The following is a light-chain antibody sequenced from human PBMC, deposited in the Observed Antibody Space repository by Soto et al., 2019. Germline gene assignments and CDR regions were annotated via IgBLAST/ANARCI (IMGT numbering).Light chain of an antibody. Sequence: EIVLTQSPGTLSLSPGERATLSCRASHTISSSYLAWYQQKPGRAPRLLMYGISRRATGIPDRFSGSGSGTDFTRTITRLEPEDFAVYYCQQYVTSSPRTFGQGTKVEIK. CDR1: HTISSSY. CDR2: GIS. J-gene: IGKJ1*01. V-gene: IGKV3-20*01. CDR3: QQYVTSSPRT.